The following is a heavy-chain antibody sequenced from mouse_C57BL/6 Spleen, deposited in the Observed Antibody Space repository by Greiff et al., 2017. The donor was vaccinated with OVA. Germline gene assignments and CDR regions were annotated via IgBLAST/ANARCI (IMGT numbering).Heavy chain of an antibody. Sequence: VQLQQSGAELVKPGASVKLSCTASGFNIKDYYMRWVKQRTEQGLEWIGRIDPEDGDTKYAPKFQGKATITADTSSNTAYLQLSSLTSEDTAVYYCALHWDGDDFDYWGQGTTLTVSS. CDR3: ALHWDGDDFDY. V-gene: IGHV14-2*01. D-gene: IGHD4-1*01. CDR1: GFNIKDYY. J-gene: IGHJ2*01. CDR2: IDPEDGDT.